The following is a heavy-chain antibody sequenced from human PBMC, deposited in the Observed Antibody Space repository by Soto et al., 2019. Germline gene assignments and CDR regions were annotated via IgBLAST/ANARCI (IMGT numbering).Heavy chain of an antibody. J-gene: IGHJ6*02. CDR2: IRSKAYGGTT. CDR1: GLTFSGYD. Sequence: GSLGLSCTAYGLTFSGYDLSWVRQAPGKGLEWVGFIRSKAYGGTTEYAASVKGRFTLSRDDSKGIASLQMNSLKAEDTAVYYCTTYDYRYYYGMDVRGQGTTVTVSS. CDR3: TTYDYRYYYGMDV. V-gene: IGHV3-49*04. D-gene: IGHD4-4*01.